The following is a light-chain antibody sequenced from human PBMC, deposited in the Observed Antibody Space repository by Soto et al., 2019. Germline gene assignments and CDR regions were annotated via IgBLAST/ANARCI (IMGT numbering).Light chain of an antibody. CDR2: DVS. V-gene: IGLV2-14*01. Sequence: SELTQPASVSGSPGESSTISCTGTSSDVGGYNYVSWYQQHPGKAPKLMIYDVSNRPSGVSNRFSGSKSGNTASLTISGLQAEDEADYYCSSYTRSSTLVFGTGTKVPVL. CDR1: SSDVGGYNY. J-gene: IGLJ1*01. CDR3: SSYTRSSTLV.